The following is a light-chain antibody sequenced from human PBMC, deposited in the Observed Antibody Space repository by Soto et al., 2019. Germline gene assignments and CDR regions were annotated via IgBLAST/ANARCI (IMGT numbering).Light chain of an antibody. V-gene: IGKV3-15*01. Sequence: IAMTQSPATMSVSPGERPTLSCRASQSVSSNLAWYQQKPGQAPRLRIYGASTRATGIPARFSGSGSGTEFTLTISSLQSEDFAVYYCQQYNSWPPITLGQGTRLEL. CDR1: QSVSSN. J-gene: IGKJ5*01. CDR3: QQYNSWPPIT. CDR2: GAS.